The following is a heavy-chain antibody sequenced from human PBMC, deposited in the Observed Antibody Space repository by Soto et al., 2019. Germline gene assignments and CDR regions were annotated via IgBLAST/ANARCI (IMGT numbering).Heavy chain of an antibody. CDR2: IRGNGDRT. CDR3: AKEGDYSSSWWEFDY. CDR1: GFTFSNYA. V-gene: IGHV3-23*01. J-gene: IGHJ4*02. Sequence: EVQLLESGGGLVQPGGSLRLSCAASGFTFSNYAMSWVRQAPGKGLEWVSGIRGNGDRTHNADSVRGRFTISRDNSKNTLYLQMNSLRAEDTAVYYCAKEGDYSSSWWEFDYWGQGTLVTVSS. D-gene: IGHD6-13*01.